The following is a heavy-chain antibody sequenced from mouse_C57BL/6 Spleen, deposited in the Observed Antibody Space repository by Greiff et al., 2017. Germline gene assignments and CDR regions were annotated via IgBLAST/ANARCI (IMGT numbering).Heavy chain of an antibody. J-gene: IGHJ3*01. Sequence: QVQLQQPGAELVRPGSSVKLSCKASGYTFTSYWMDWVKQRPGQGLEWIGNIYPSDSETHYNQTFKDKATLTVDKSSSTAYLPLSSLTSEDSAVYCCARSLYGKAWFAYWGQGTLVTVSA. CDR2: IYPSDSET. V-gene: IGHV1-61*01. CDR1: GYTFTSYW. CDR3: ARSLYGKAWFAY. D-gene: IGHD2-10*02.